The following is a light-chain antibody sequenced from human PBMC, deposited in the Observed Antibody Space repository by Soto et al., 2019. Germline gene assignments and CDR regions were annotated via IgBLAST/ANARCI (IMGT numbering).Light chain of an antibody. CDR1: QSVSSY. CDR3: QQRNYWPRT. Sequence: EIVVTQSPAALSLSPGERATLSCRASQSVSSYLTWYQQKPDQAPRFLIYDASNKSTGIPGRFSGIGSETDFTLTISSLEPEYFAVYYCQQRNYWPRTFGQGTKVELK. CDR2: DAS. V-gene: IGKV3-11*01. J-gene: IGKJ1*01.